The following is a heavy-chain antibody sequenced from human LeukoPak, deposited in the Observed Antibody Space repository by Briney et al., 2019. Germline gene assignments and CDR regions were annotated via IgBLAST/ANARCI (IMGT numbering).Heavy chain of an antibody. Sequence: PGGSLRLSCAASGFTFSSYAMSWVRQAPGKGLEWVSAISGSGGSTYYADSVKGRFTISRDNSKNTLYLQMNSLRAEGTAVYYCAKDLDPNYYDSSGYYLHYYGMDVWGQGTTVTVSS. J-gene: IGHJ6*02. CDR3: AKDLDPNYYDSSGYYLHYYGMDV. CDR1: GFTFSSYA. V-gene: IGHV3-23*01. CDR2: ISGSGGST. D-gene: IGHD3-22*01.